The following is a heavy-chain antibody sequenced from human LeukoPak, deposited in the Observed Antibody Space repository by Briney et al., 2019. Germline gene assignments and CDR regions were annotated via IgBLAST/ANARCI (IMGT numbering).Heavy chain of an antibody. CDR2: IRYDGSNK. CDR1: GFSFNSYG. V-gene: IGHV3-30*02. J-gene: IGHJ4*02. Sequence: PGGSLRLSCAASGFSFNSYGMHWVRQALGKGLEWVAFIRYDGSNKYYADSVKGRFTISRDNSKNTLYLQMNSLRAEDTGVYYCAKEKMQLWFRGIDYWGQGTLATVSS. CDR3: AKEKMQLWFRGIDY. D-gene: IGHD5-18*01.